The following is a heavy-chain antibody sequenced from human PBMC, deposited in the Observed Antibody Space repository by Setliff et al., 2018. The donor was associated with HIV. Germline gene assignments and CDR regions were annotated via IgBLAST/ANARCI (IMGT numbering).Heavy chain of an antibody. V-gene: IGHV1-8*03. CDR2: MNPNSGNT. Sequence: GASVKVSCKASGYTFTSYDINWVRQATGQGLEWMGWMNPNSGNTGYAQKFQGRVTITRNTSISTAYMELSSLRSEDTAVYYCARAIPGYSFGYDYFDYWGQGTLVTVSS. CDR1: GYTFTSYD. CDR3: ARAIPGYSFGYDYFDY. J-gene: IGHJ4*02. D-gene: IGHD5-18*01.